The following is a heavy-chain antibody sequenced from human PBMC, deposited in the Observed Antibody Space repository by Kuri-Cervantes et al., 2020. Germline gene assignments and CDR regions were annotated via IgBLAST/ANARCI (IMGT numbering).Heavy chain of an antibody. Sequence: GGSLRLSCAASRFSLSSYAMHWVRQAPGKGLEWLTAISFDGSGQLYAGSVKGRFTVSRDNSENTLYLQMNSLRAEDTAVYYCAREGYCSSTSCYDDYWGQGTLVTVSS. V-gene: IGHV3-30*07. CDR2: ISFDGSGQ. CDR3: AREGYCSSTSCYDDY. CDR1: RFSLSSYA. D-gene: IGHD2-2*01. J-gene: IGHJ4*02.